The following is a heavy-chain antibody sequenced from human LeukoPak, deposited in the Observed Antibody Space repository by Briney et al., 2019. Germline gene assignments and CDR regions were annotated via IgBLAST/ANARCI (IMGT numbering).Heavy chain of an antibody. Sequence: ASVKISCKVSGYTFTDYYMHWVQQAPGKGLEWMGLVDPEDGETIYAEKFQGRVTITADTSTDTAYMELSSLRSEDTAVYYCATGDMGVVTASGDWYFDLWGRGTLVTVSS. CDR2: VDPEDGET. CDR1: GYTFTDYY. V-gene: IGHV1-69-2*01. CDR3: ATGDMGVVTASGDWYFDL. J-gene: IGHJ2*01. D-gene: IGHD2-21*02.